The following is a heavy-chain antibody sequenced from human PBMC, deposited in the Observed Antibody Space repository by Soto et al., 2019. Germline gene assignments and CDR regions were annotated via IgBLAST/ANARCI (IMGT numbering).Heavy chain of an antibody. CDR1: GFTISSSY. CDR2: LYADGST. V-gene: IGHV3-66*01. Sequence: EVQLVESGGGLVQPGGSLRLSCAASGFTISSSYMTWVRQAPGKGLEWVSLLYADGSTYYTNSVKGRFTISRDNSKNTLYLQMNSLRAEDTAVYYCARAVAGALDSWGQGTLVIVSS. CDR3: ARAVAGALDS. J-gene: IGHJ4*02. D-gene: IGHD6-19*01.